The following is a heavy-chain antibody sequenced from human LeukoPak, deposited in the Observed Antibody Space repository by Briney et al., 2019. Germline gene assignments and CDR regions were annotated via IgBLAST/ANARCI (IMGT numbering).Heavy chain of an antibody. CDR2: ISSSSSTI. CDR3: ARGDSSSWYQRGNYFDY. Sequence: GGSLRLSCAASGFTFSSYGMNWVRQAPGKGLEWVSYISSSSSTIYYADSVKGRFTISRDNAKNSLYLQMNSLRAEDTAVYYCARGDSSSWYQRGNYFDYWGQGTLVTVSS. J-gene: IGHJ4*02. CDR1: GFTFSSYG. V-gene: IGHV3-48*04. D-gene: IGHD6-13*01.